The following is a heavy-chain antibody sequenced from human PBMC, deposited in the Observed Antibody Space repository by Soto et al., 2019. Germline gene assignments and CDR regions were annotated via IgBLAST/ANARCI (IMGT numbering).Heavy chain of an antibody. Sequence: DVQLVESGGGLIQPGGSLRLSCAASGLTIRGKTYIPWVRQAPGKGLEWLSALYSEDGTFYADSVEGRFTISRDYSKNTVYLQLNALTPEDTAVYYCASWQEREHAFDVWGQGTVVTVSS. CDR3: ASWQEREHAFDV. D-gene: IGHD1-26*01. CDR2: LYSEDGT. J-gene: IGHJ3*01. V-gene: IGHV3-53*01. CDR1: GLTIRGKTY.